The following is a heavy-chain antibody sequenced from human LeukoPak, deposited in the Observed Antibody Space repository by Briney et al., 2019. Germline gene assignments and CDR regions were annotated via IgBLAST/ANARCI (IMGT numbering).Heavy chain of an antibody. D-gene: IGHD3-9*01. J-gene: IGHJ2*01. V-gene: IGHV4-31*03. CDR2: IYYNGNT. Sequence: SQTLSLTCTVSGGSISSGGYFWSWIRQHPGKGLEWIGYIYYNGNTYHNPSLKSRVTISVDTSKRQFFLRLSSVTAADTAVYFCARATDILNSPGAIPYWYFDLWGRGTLVTVSS. CDR3: ARATDILNSPGAIPYWYFDL. CDR1: GGSISSGGYF.